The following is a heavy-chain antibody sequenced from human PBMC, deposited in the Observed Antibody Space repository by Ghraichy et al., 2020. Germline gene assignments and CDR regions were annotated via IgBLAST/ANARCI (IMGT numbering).Heavy chain of an antibody. V-gene: IGHV1-18*01. CDR1: GYTFTSYG. CDR3: ARVGGWVLHYYYYGMDV. J-gene: IGHJ6*02. Sequence: ASVKVSCKASGYTFTSYGISWVRQAPGQGLEWMGWISAYNGNTNYAQKLQGRVTMTTDTSTSTAYMELRSLRSDDTAVYYCARVGGWVLHYYYYGMDVWGQGTTVTVSS. CDR2: ISAYNGNT. D-gene: IGHD3-16*01.